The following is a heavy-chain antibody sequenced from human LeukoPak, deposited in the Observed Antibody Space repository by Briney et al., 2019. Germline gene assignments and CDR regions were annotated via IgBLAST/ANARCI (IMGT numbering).Heavy chain of an antibody. CDR2: IHHSGST. D-gene: IGHD4-23*01. CDR3: ARAYGGSSQYFQH. Sequence: SETLSLTCTVSGYSISSGYYWGWIRQPPGKGLEWIGSIHHSGSTNYNPSLKSRVTISLDTSKNQFSLKLSSVTAADTAVYYCARAYGGSSQYFQHWGQGTLVTVSS. V-gene: IGHV4-38-2*02. J-gene: IGHJ1*01. CDR1: GYSISSGYY.